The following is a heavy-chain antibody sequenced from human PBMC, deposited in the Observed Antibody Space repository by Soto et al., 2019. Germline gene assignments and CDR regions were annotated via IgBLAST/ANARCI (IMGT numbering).Heavy chain of an antibody. J-gene: IGHJ5*02. CDR2: INAGNGNT. CDR3: ARAKSSGWYASWFDP. D-gene: IGHD6-19*01. Sequence: ASVKVSCKASGYTFTGYAMHWVRQAPGQRLEWMGWINAGNGNTKYSQKFQGRVTITRDTSASTAYMELSSLRSEDTAVYYCARAKSSGWYASWFDPWGQGTLVTVSS. V-gene: IGHV1-3*01. CDR1: GYTFTGYA.